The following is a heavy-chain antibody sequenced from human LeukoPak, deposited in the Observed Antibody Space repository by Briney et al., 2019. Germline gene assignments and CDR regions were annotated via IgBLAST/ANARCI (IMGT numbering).Heavy chain of an antibody. Sequence: PGGSLTLSCAAAGFTFTDYSMNWVRQAPGKGLEWVSSISSSSSYIYYADSVKGRFTISRDNAKNSLYLQMNSLRAEDTAVYYCARVVVRFGVVIIPDAFDIWGQGTMVTVSS. CDR3: ARVVVRFGVVIIPDAFDI. CDR1: GFTFTDYS. D-gene: IGHD3-3*01. CDR2: ISSSSSYI. V-gene: IGHV3-21*01. J-gene: IGHJ3*02.